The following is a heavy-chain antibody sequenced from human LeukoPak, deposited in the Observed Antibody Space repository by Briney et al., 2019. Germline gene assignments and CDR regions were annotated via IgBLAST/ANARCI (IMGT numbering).Heavy chain of an antibody. CDR2: ISDDGTNR. CDR3: ARGKFFDI. CDR1: GFTFSSYP. Sequence: GGSLRLSCEASGFTFSSYPMDWVRQDPGKGLEWVAIISDDGTNRYYADSVKGRFTISRDDSNNTVYLQMNSLRVDDTAIYFCARGKFFDIWGQGTMVTVSS. J-gene: IGHJ3*02. V-gene: IGHV3-30-3*01.